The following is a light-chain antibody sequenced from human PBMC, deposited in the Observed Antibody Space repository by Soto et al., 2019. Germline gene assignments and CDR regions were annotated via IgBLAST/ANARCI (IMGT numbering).Light chain of an antibody. J-gene: IGLJ3*02. V-gene: IGLV2-23*02. Sequence: QSALTQPASVSGSPGQSITISCAGSGGGIGNYDLLSWYQQIPGKAPKLIIFEVNRRPSGVSDRFSGSKSGNTAVLTLSGLQAEDEADFFCCSYAGNGAWVFRGGTKLTVL. CDR3: CSYAGNGAWV. CDR2: EVN. CDR1: GGGIGNYDL.